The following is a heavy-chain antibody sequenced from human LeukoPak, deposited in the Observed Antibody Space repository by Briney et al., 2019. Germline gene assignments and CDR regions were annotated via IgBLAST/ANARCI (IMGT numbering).Heavy chain of an antibody. CDR1: GFTFSSYA. CDR3: AKDPAYYYGSGSYYIY. D-gene: IGHD3-10*01. Sequence: GGSLRLSCAASGFTFSSYAMSWVRQAPGKGLEWVSAISGSGGSTYYADSVKGRFTISRDNSKNTLYLQMNSLRAEDTAVYYCAKDPAYYYGSGSYYIYWGQGTLVTVSS. J-gene: IGHJ4*02. V-gene: IGHV3-23*01. CDR2: ISGSGGST.